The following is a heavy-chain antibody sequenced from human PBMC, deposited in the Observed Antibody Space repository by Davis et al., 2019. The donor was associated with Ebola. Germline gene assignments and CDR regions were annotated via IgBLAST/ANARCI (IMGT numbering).Heavy chain of an antibody. D-gene: IGHD2-2*01. CDR3: ARDVGYCSSTSCIYYYYYGMDV. CDR1: GGSISSSNW. CDR2: IYHSGST. J-gene: IGHJ6*02. V-gene: IGHV4-4*02. Sequence: MPSETLSLTCAVSGGSISSSNWWSWVRQPPGKGLEWIGEIYHSGSTNYNPSLKSRVTISVDTSKNQFSLKLSSVTAADTAVYYCARDVGYCSSTSCIYYYYYGMDVWGQGTTVTVSS.